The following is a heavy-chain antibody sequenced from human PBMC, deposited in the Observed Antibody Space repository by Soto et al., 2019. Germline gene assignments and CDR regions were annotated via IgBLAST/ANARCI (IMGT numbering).Heavy chain of an antibody. CDR1: GFSLTTSGVG. Sequence: QITLKESGPTLVKSTQTLTLTCTFSGFSLTTSGVGVGWIRQPPGKALEWLALIYWDDDKRYSPSLKSELTITKDTSKNQVVLMMTNMDPVDTATYYCAHSLGEDWFDPWGQGTLVTVSS. CDR3: AHSLGEDWFDP. V-gene: IGHV2-5*02. D-gene: IGHD3-16*01. CDR2: IYWDDDK. J-gene: IGHJ5*02.